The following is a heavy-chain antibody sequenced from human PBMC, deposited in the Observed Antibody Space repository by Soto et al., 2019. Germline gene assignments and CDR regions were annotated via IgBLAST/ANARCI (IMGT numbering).Heavy chain of an antibody. CDR3: ARDPSPIYYYDSIGFSGSGSDV. CDR1: GGTFSSYA. CDR2: IIPIFGTA. D-gene: IGHD3-22*01. V-gene: IGHV1-69*12. J-gene: IGHJ6*02. Sequence: QVQLVQSGAEVKKPGSSVKVSCKASGGTFSSYAISWVRQAPGQGLEWMGGIIPIFGTANYAQKFQGRVTITADESTSTAYMELSSLRSEDTAVYYCARDPSPIYYYDSIGFSGSGSDVWGQGTTVTVSS.